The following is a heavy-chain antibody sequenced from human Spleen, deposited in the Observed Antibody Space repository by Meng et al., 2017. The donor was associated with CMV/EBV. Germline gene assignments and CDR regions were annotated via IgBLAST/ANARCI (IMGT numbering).Heavy chain of an antibody. CDR2: INEDGSEK. Sequence: GGSLRLSCAASEFTFSYYWVTWVRQAPGKGLEWVANINEDGSEKYYVDSVKGRFTISRDNAKNTLYLQMNSLRAEDTAVYYCANRVGIGVAGNGGGQGTLVTVSS. V-gene: IGHV3-7*01. D-gene: IGHD6-19*01. CDR1: EFTFSYYW. J-gene: IGHJ4*02. CDR3: ANRVGIGVAGNG.